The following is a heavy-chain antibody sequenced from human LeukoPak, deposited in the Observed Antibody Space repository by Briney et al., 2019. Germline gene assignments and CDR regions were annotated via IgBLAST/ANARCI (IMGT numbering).Heavy chain of an antibody. V-gene: IGHV4-4*02. CDR3: AKGDIPNWFDP. J-gene: IGHJ5*02. D-gene: IGHD2-2*02. CDR1: GGSISSQNW. CDR2: IFHSGST. Sequence: SETLSLTCAVSGGSISSQNWWSWVRQPPGKWLEWIGEIFHSGSTHYNPSLKSRVTISVDKSKNQFSLNLSSVTAADTAVYYCAKGDIPNWFDPWGQGTLVTVSS.